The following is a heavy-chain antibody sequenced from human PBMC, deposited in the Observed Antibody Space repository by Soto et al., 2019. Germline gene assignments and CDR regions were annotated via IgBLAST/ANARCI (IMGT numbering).Heavy chain of an antibody. CDR3: ARDPIPVPMYYFDY. Sequence: SLRLSCAASGFTFSSYAMNWVRQAPGKGLEWVSSISSDSSYIYYADSMKGRFTISRDNAKNSLSLQMNSLRAEDTAVYFCARDPIPVPMYYFDYWGQGSLVTVSS. J-gene: IGHJ4*02. D-gene: IGHD6-19*01. CDR1: GFTFSSYA. CDR2: ISSDSSYI. V-gene: IGHV3-21*01.